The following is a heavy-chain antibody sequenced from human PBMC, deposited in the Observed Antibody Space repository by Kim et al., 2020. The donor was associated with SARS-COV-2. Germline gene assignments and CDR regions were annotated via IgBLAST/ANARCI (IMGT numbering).Heavy chain of an antibody. CDR3: ALRGNPSYDAFDI. CDR2: IIPIFGTA. J-gene: IGHJ3*02. D-gene: IGHD3-10*01. CDR1: GGTFSSYA. V-gene: IGHV1-69*13. Sequence: SVKVSCKASGGTFSSYAISWVRQAPGQGLEWMGGIIPIFGTANYAQKFQGRVTITADESTSTAYMELSSLRSEDTAVYYCALRGNPSYDAFDIWGQGTMVTVSS.